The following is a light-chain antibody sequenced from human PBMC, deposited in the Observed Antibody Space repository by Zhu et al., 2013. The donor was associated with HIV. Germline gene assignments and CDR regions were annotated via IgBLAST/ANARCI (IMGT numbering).Light chain of an antibody. CDR3: HQYGSYPPT. CDR2: GTS. V-gene: IGKV3-20*01. J-gene: IGKJ2*01. Sequence: EIVLTQSPGTLSLSPGERATLSCRTSQTITDNYFAWYQQKSGQAPRLLIYGTSTRATGVPDRFSGSGSGTDFTLTISRLEPEDYAVYHCHQYGSYPPTFGQGTNVQIK. CDR1: QTITDNY.